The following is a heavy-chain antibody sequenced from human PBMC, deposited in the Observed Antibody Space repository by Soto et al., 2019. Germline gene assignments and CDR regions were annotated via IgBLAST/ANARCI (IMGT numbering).Heavy chain of an antibody. CDR2: IYHGGGT. V-gene: IGHV4-4*02. CDR1: GGSISSRDW. D-gene: IGHD5-18*01. J-gene: IGHJ4*02. Sequence: KPSETLSLTCSVSGGSISSRDWWTWVRQAPGKGLEWIGKIYHGGGTNFSPSLRGRVNISIDKSRKFFSLTLNSVTAADTAIYSCATGNVDTMLESWGQGTLVTVSS. CDR3: ATGNVDTMLES.